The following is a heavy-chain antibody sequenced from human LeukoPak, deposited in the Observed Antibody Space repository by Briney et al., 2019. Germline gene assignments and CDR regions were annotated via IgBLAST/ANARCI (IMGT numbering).Heavy chain of an antibody. CDR3: GRDVSDTVVVITHNFDF. Sequence: GGSLRLXCAASGFTFNSYGMHWVRRAPGKALEWVAFIRHDGTNRYYADSVKGRFTISRDNSKNTLFLQMSSLRVEDTAVYYCGRDVSDTVVVITHNFDFWGQGTLVTVSS. CDR1: GFTFNSYG. V-gene: IGHV3-30*02. CDR2: IRHDGTNR. D-gene: IGHD3-22*01. J-gene: IGHJ4*02.